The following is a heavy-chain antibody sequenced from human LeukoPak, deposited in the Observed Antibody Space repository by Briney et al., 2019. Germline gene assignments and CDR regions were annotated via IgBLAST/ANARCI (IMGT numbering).Heavy chain of an antibody. CDR3: ARDLEDFWSGPGYYYYGMDV. J-gene: IGHJ6*02. CDR1: GFTFSSYG. D-gene: IGHD3-3*01. Sequence: PGGSLKLSCAASGFTFSSYGMHWVRQAPGKGLEWVAVIWYDGSNKYYADSVKGRFTISRDNSKNTLYLQMNSLRAEDTAVYYCARDLEDFWSGPGYYYYGMDVWGQGTTVTVSS. CDR2: IWYDGSNK. V-gene: IGHV3-33*01.